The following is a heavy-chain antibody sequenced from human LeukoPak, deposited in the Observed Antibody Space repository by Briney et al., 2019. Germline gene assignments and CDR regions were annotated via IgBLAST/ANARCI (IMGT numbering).Heavy chain of an antibody. CDR1: GFTFSSYS. V-gene: IGHV3-21*01. Sequence: GGSLRLSCAASGFTFSSYSMNWVRQAPGKGLEWVSSISSSSSYIYYAVSVKVRFTISRDNAKNSLYLQMNSLRAEDTAVYYCASPPLLYDSSGYYLFDYWGQGTLVTVSS. D-gene: IGHD3-22*01. CDR2: ISSSSSYI. J-gene: IGHJ4*02. CDR3: ASPPLLYDSSGYYLFDY.